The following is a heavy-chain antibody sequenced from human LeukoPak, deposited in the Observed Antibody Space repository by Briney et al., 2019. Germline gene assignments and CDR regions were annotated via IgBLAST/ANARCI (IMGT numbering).Heavy chain of an antibody. V-gene: IGHV3-23*01. Sequence: GGSLRLSCAASGFTFSTYAMSWVRQAPGKGLEWVSAISASGGTTYYVDFVKGRFTISRDNSKNTLYLQMSSLRVEDTAVYYCAKEPREYCSSTSCHNWIDPWGQGTLVTVSS. D-gene: IGHD2-2*01. J-gene: IGHJ5*02. CDR3: AKEPREYCSSTSCHNWIDP. CDR1: GFTFSTYA. CDR2: ISASGGTT.